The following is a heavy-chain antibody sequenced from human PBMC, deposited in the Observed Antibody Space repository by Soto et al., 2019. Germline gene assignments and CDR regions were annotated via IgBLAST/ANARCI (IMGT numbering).Heavy chain of an antibody. Sequence: PGGSLRLSCAASGFTFSSYAMSWVRQAPGKGLEWVSAISGSGGSTYYADSVKGRFTISRDNSKNTLYLQMNSLRAEDTAVYYCAKDRMVLPAAPEDYYYYMDVWGKGTTVTVSS. J-gene: IGHJ6*03. V-gene: IGHV3-23*01. CDR2: ISGSGGST. CDR1: GFTFSSYA. CDR3: AKDRMVLPAAPEDYYYYMDV. D-gene: IGHD2-8*01.